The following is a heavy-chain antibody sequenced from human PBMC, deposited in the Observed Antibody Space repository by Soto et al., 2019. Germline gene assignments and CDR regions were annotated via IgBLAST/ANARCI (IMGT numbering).Heavy chain of an antibody. J-gene: IGHJ5*02. CDR1: GYAFTSHW. V-gene: IGHV5-51*01. CDR2: IYPGDSDT. D-gene: IGHD2-2*01. CDR3: ARGYCTTTICDPWFDP. Sequence: LGESLKISCTGFGYAFTSHWIAWVRQMPGKGLEWMGIIYPGDSDTRYSPSFQGQVTISVDKSISTAYLQWSTLKASDTAMYYCARGYCTTTICDPWFDPWGQGTLVTVSS.